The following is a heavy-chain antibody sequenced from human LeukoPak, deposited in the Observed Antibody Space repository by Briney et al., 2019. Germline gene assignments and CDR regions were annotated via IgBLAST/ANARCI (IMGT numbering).Heavy chain of an antibody. CDR2: INPIFGTA. V-gene: IGHV1-69*13. CDR3: ARGRMAGTYVFDY. J-gene: IGHJ4*02. D-gene: IGHD6-19*01. Sequence: ASVKVSCKASGDTFSSYAISWVRQAPGQGLEWMGGINPIFGTANYAQKFQGRVTITADESTSTAYMELSSLRSEDTAVYYCARGRMAGTYVFDYWGQGTLVTVSS. CDR1: GDTFSSYA.